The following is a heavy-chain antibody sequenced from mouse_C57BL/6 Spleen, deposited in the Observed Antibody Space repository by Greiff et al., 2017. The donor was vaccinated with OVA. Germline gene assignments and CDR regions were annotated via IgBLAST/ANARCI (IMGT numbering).Heavy chain of an antibody. V-gene: IGHV1-15*01. CDR3: TRENWDDYAMDY. J-gene: IGHJ4*01. CDR1: GYTFTDYE. CDR2: IDPETGGT. Sequence: VQLQQSGAELVRPGASVTLSCKASGYTFTDYEMHWVKQTPVHGLEWIGAIDPETGGTAYNQKFKGKAILTADKSSSTAYMELRSLTSEDSAVYYCTRENWDDYAMDYWGKGTSVTVSS. D-gene: IGHD4-1*01.